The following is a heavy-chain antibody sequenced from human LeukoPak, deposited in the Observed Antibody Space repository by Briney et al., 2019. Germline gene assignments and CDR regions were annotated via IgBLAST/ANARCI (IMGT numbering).Heavy chain of an antibody. CDR2: FDPEDGET. Sequence: ASVKVSCKVSGYSLTELSMNWVRQAPGKGLEWMGGFDPEDGETIYAQKFQGRVTMTEDTSTDTAYMELSSLRSEDTAVYYCATDKTSGGTGYFDYWGQGTLVTVSS. CDR1: GYSLTELS. V-gene: IGHV1-24*01. D-gene: IGHD1-1*01. CDR3: ATDKTSGGTGYFDY. J-gene: IGHJ4*02.